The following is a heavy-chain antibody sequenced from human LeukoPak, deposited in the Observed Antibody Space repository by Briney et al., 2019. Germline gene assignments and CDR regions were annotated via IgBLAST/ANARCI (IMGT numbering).Heavy chain of an antibody. CDR1: GGTFSSYA. J-gene: IGHJ4*02. V-gene: IGHV1-69*13. D-gene: IGHD4-23*01. Sequence: SVKLFRNASGGTFSSYAISWVRQAPGQGLEWMGGIIPIFGTANYAQKFQGRVTITADESTSTAYMELSSLRSEDTAVYYCARGPDYGGNSVGLAYWGQGTLVSVSS. CDR3: ARGPDYGGNSVGLAY. CDR2: IIPIFGTA.